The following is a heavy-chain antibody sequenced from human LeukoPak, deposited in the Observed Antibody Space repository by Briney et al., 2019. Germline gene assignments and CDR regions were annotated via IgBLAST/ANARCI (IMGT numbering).Heavy chain of an antibody. V-gene: IGHV4-59*12. D-gene: IGHD2-15*01. CDR3: ARVVVVVATPVKYFDY. CDR1: GDSINNNY. CDR2: IYHSGST. Sequence: SETLSLTCTVSGDSINNNYWSWIRQPPGKGLEWIGEIYHSGSTNYNPSLKSRVTISVDKSKNQFSLKLSSVTAADTAVYYCARVVVVVATPVKYFDYWGQGTLVTVSS. J-gene: IGHJ4*02.